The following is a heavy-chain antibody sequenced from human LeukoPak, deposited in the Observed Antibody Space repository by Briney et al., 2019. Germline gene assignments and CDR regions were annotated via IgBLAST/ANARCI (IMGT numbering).Heavy chain of an antibody. CDR3: ARGPIGGYDYFSRYYYYMDV. Sequence: GGSLRLSCAASGFTFSSYSMNWVRQAPGKGLEWVSSISSSSSYIYYADSVKGRFTISRDNAKNSLYLQMNSLRAEDTAVYYCARGPIGGYDYFSRYYYYMDVWGKGTTVTVSS. CDR1: GFTFSSYS. CDR2: ISSSSSYI. V-gene: IGHV3-21*04. D-gene: IGHD5-12*01. J-gene: IGHJ6*03.